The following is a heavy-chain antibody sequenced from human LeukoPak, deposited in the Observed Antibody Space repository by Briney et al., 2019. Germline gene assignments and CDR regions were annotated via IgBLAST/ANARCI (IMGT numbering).Heavy chain of an antibody. CDR3: ANWNYGY. CDR2: ISGSGST. V-gene: IGHV3-23*01. Sequence: GASLRLSCAASGFTFSSYAMSWVRQAPGKGLEWVSAISGSGSTYYADSVKGRFTISRDNSKNTLYLQMNSLRAEDTAVYYCANWNYGYWGQGTLVTVSS. CDR1: GFTFSSYA. D-gene: IGHD1-7*01. J-gene: IGHJ4*02.